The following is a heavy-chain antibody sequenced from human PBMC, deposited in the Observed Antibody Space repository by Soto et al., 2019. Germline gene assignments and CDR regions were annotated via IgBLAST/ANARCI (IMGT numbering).Heavy chain of an antibody. V-gene: IGHV4-34*01. CDR3: ARDDCGGDCPASIYYGMDV. J-gene: IGHJ6*02. Sequence: SETLSLTCAVYGGSFSGYYWSWIRQPPGKGLEWIGEINHSGSTNYNPSLKSRVTISVDTSKNQFALKLSSVTAADTAVYYCARDDCGGDCPASIYYGMDVWGQGTTVTVSS. D-gene: IGHD2-21*02. CDR2: INHSGST. CDR1: GGSFSGYY.